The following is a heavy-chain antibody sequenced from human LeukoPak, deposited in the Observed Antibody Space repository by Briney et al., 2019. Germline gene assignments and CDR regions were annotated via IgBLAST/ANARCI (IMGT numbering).Heavy chain of an antibody. D-gene: IGHD6-19*01. Sequence: ASVKVSCKASGYIFSSYDINWVRQATGQGLEWMGWMDPSSDKTGFAQKFQGRVTLIRNTSTNSAYMELSSLRSEDTAVYYCARGRRPTSGWSGRVYWGQGTLVTVSS. CDR3: ARGRRPTSGWSGRVY. J-gene: IGHJ4*02. CDR1: GYIFSSYD. CDR2: MDPSSDKT. V-gene: IGHV1-8*01.